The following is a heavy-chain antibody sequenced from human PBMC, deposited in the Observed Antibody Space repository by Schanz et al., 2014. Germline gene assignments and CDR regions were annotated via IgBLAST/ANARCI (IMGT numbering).Heavy chain of an antibody. V-gene: IGHV1-69*09. CDR1: GYTFTSYG. CDR3: GRGFSRSYIDF. D-gene: IGHD3-10*01. Sequence: QVQLVQSGAELRKPGASVKVSCKASGYTFTSYGISWVRQAPGQGLEWMGRIIPILGIANYAQKFQGRITVTTDTSTSTVYLELSSLRSDDTAVYYCGRGFSRSYIDFWGQGTLITVSS. J-gene: IGHJ4*02. CDR2: IIPILGIA.